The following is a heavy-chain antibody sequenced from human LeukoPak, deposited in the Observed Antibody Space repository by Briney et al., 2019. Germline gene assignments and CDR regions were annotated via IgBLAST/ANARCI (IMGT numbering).Heavy chain of an antibody. CDR1: GGSISSGSYD. D-gene: IGHD5-24*01. V-gene: IGHV4-61*02. J-gene: IGHJ3*02. Sequence: SETLSLTCTVSGGSISSGSYDWSWIRQPAGKGLEWIGRIDTSGSTNYNPALNSRVTLSVDTSKNQFYLKLSSVTAADTAVYYCARDSRRDGYNLYAFDIWGQGTMVTVSS. CDR2: IDTSGST. CDR3: ARDSRRDGYNLYAFDI.